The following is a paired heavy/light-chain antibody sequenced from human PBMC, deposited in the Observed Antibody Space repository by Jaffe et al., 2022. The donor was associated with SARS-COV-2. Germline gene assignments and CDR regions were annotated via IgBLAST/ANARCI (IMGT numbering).Heavy chain of an antibody. Sequence: QVQLVQSGAEVKKPGASVKVPCTASGYTFTSYAISWVRQAPGQGLEWMGWISAHNGNTNYAQKFQGRVTMTTDTPTSTAYMELRSLRSDDTAVYYCARGFVVVTAKGYSYYMDVWGKGTTVTVSS. J-gene: IGHJ6*03. D-gene: IGHD2-21*02. V-gene: IGHV1-18*01. CDR2: ISAHNGNT. CDR3: ARGFVVVTAKGYSYYMDV. CDR1: GYTFTSYA.
Light chain of an antibody. V-gene: IGKV1-33*01. CDR3: QQYDNLPIT. J-gene: IGKJ5*01. Sequence: DIRMTQSPSSLSASVGDRVTITCQASQDISNYLNWYQQKPGKAPKVLIYDASNLETGVPSRFSGSGSGTDFTFTISSLQPEDIATYYCQQYDNLPITFGQGTRLEIK. CDR1: QDISNY. CDR2: DAS.